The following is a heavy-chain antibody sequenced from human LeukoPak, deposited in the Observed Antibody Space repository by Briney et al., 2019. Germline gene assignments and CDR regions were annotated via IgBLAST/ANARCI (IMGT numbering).Heavy chain of an antibody. D-gene: IGHD3-16*02. J-gene: IGHJ4*02. V-gene: IGHV3-23*01. CDR3: AKYPTTYVWGSYRYYFDY. CDR1: GFTFSSYA. CDR2: IRRSGGST. Sequence: GGSLRLSCAASGFTFSSYAMSWVRQAPGKGLEWVSAIRRSGGSTYYADSVKGRFTISRDDSKNTLYLQMNSLRAEDTAVYYCAKYPTTYVWGSYRYYFDYWGQGTLVTVSS.